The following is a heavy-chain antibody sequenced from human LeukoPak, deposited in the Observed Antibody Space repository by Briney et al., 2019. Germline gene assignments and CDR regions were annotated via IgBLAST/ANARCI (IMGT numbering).Heavy chain of an antibody. V-gene: IGHV1-69*05. Sequence: SVKVSCKASGGTFSSYAISWVRQAPGQGLEWMGGIIPIFGTANYAQKFQGRVTMTRDMSTSTVYMELSSLRSEDTAVYYCARAPTYSSGWYAPYYYYMDVWGKGTTVTVSS. D-gene: IGHD6-19*01. CDR1: GGTFSSYA. CDR2: IIPIFGTA. J-gene: IGHJ6*03. CDR3: ARAPTYSSGWYAPYYYYMDV.